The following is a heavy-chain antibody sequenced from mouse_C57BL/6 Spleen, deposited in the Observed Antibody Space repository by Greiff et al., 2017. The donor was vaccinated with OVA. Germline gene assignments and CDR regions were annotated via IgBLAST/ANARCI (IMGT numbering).Heavy chain of an antibody. CDR1: GFTFSDYG. CDR3: ARDGYMYFDV. V-gene: IGHV5-17*01. CDR2: ISSGSSTI. D-gene: IGHD2-3*01. Sequence: EVHLVESGGGLVKPGGSLKLSCAASGFTFSDYGMHWVRQAPEKGLEWVAYISSGSSTIYYADTVKGRFTISRDNAKNTLFLQMTSLRSEDTAMYYCARDGYMYFDVWGTGTTVTVSS. J-gene: IGHJ1*03.